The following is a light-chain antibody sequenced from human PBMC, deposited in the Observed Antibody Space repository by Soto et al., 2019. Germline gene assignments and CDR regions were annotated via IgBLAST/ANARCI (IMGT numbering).Light chain of an antibody. CDR3: SSYTSSSTYV. V-gene: IGLV2-14*01. CDR2: DVS. J-gene: IGLJ1*01. CDR1: RSDVGGYNY. Sequence: QSALTQPASVSGSPGQSITISCTGTRSDVGGYNYVSWYQQHPGKAPKLMIYDVSNRPSGVSNRFSGSTSGNTASLTISGLQAEDEADYYCSSYTSSSTYVFGTGTKVTVL.